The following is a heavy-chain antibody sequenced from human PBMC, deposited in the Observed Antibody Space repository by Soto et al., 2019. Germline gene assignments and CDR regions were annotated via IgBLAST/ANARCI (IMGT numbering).Heavy chain of an antibody. Sequence: EVQLVESGGGLVQPGGSLRLSCAGSGFSFINHHMHWVRQAPGKGLEYVSGISASGSTIYYADSVKGRFTISRDNSKKTLFLQMGDLRNEDMAVYYCARVRKTYGDYDYWGQGTLVTVSS. CDR1: GFSFINHH. CDR3: ARVRKTYGDYDY. V-gene: IGHV3-64*07. D-gene: IGHD4-17*01. CDR2: ISASGSTI. J-gene: IGHJ4*02.